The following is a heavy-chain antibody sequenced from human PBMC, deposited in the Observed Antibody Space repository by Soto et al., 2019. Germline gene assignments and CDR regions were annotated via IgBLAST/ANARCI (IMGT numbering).Heavy chain of an antibody. CDR1: GGSISSYY. D-gene: IGHD3-22*01. J-gene: IGHJ5*02. V-gene: IGHV4-59*01. CDR3: ARAYYDSSGYYLGWFDP. CDR2: IYYSGST. Sequence: SETLSLTCTVSGGSISSYYWSWIRQPPGKGLEWIGYIYYSGSTNYNPSLKSRVTISVDTSKNQFSLKLSSVTAADTAVYYCARAYYDSSGYYLGWFDPWGQGTLVTVSS.